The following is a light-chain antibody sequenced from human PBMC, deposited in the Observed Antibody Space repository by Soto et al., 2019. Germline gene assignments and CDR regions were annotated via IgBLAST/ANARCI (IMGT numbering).Light chain of an antibody. CDR3: QQYQTYART. V-gene: IGKV1-5*03. Sequence: DIQMTQSPSTLSASIGDRIIITCRASQSINTWLAWYQQKPGEAPKLLIYDGSTLARGVPSRFSGSGSETEFTLTISRLQPDDCAIFYCQQYQTYARTFGQGTKVEV. CDR1: QSINTW. J-gene: IGKJ1*01. CDR2: DGS.